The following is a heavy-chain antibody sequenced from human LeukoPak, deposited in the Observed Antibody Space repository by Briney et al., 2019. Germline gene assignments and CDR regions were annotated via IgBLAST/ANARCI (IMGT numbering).Heavy chain of an antibody. D-gene: IGHD5-18*01. CDR2: IIPIFGTA. Sequence: SVKVSCKASRGTFGRYAVSWVRQAPGQGLEWMGGIIPIFGTANYAQKFQGRVTITADESTSTDYMELSSLRSEDTAVYYCARPHGGNNYGYYFDYWGQGTLVTVSS. V-gene: IGHV1-69*13. CDR3: ARPHGGNNYGYYFDY. CDR1: RGTFGRYA. J-gene: IGHJ4*02.